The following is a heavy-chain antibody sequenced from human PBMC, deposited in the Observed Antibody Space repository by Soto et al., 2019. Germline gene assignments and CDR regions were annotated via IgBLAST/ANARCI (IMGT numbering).Heavy chain of an antibody. Sequence: PSETLSLTCAASGGSITSGNSYSWAWIRQPPGRGLEWIGSISQTGATSYNPSLKSRVSVSLDKSKNQFSLRLSSVTAADMAVYYCARAVSPYFGTWFDPWGQGTLVTVSS. CDR2: ISQTGAT. CDR3: ARAVSPYFGTWFDP. V-gene: IGHV4-30-2*01. D-gene: IGHD3-10*01. J-gene: IGHJ5*02. CDR1: GGSITSGNSYS.